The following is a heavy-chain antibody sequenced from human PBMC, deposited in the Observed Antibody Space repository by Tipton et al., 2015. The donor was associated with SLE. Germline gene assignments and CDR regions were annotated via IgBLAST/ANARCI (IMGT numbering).Heavy chain of an antibody. Sequence: LRLSCIVSGDSISSSSYYWGWIRQPPGKGLEWVGTVYYTGNTFYNPSLKSRVTILVDTSKNQFSLDLSSVTAADTAVYYCARDEYRYDATGYHLLGHFDFWGQGTLVTVSS. D-gene: IGHD3-22*01. CDR3: ARDEYRYDATGYHLLGHFDF. J-gene: IGHJ4*02. CDR1: GDSISSSSYY. CDR2: VYYTGNT. V-gene: IGHV4-39*07.